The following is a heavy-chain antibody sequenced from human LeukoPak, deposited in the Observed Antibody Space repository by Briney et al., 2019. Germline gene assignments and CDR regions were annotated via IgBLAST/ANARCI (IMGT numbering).Heavy chain of an antibody. D-gene: IGHD2-2*01. J-gene: IGHJ5*02. V-gene: IGHV1-69*02. CDR1: GGTFSSYT. CDR2: NIPILGIA. Sequence: SVKVSCKASGGTFSSYTISWVRQAPGQGLEWMGRNIPILGIANYAQKFQGRVTITADKSTSTAYMELSSLRSEDTAVYYCAHQLLEGCSDPWGQGTLVTVSS. CDR3: AHQLLEGCSDP.